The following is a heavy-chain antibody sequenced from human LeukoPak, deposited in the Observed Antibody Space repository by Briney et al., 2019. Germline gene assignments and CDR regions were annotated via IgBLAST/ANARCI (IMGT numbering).Heavy chain of an antibody. J-gene: IGHJ4*02. CDR3: ARDRGYFDN. V-gene: IGHV3-21*01. Sequence: GGSLRLSCAASGFTFSIYSMNWVRKAPGKGLERLSSITSSSNYIYYADSVKGRFTISRDNVQNSLYLQMNSLRAEDTAMYYCARDRGYFDNWGQGTLVTVSS. CDR1: GFTFSIYS. CDR2: ITSSSNYI.